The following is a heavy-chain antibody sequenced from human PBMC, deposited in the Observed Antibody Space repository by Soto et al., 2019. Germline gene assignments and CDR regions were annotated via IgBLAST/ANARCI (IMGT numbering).Heavy chain of an antibody. CDR2: IIPKFGTT. Sequence: QVQLVQSGAEVKKPGSSVKVSCKASGGTFSTYPINWVRQAPGQGLEYMGGIIPKFGTTNYAKKFRGTVTITADESTSTAYMELNNLRSEDAAVYYCARGDSNSTGWYIWFDPWGQGTLVTVSS. V-gene: IGHV1-69*01. J-gene: IGHJ5*02. CDR1: GGTFSTYP. CDR3: ARGDSNSTGWYIWFDP. D-gene: IGHD6-19*01.